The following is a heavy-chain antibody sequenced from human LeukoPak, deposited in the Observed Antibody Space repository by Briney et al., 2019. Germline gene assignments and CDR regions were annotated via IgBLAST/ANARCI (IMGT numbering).Heavy chain of an antibody. J-gene: IGHJ6*02. CDR2: ISSDASSI. V-gene: IGHV3-48*03. Sequence: GGSLRLSCAASGFTFSSYEMIWVRQAPGRGREWGSFISSDASSIYYADSVKGRFTISRDNAKGSLYLQMNSLRAEDTAVYYCASQHTKPGSWYYYGMDVWGQGTTVTVSS. D-gene: IGHD3-10*01. CDR3: ASQHTKPGSWYYYGMDV. CDR1: GFTFSSYE.